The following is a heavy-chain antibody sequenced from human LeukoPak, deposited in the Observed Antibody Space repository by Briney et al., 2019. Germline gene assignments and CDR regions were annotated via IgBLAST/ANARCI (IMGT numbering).Heavy chain of an antibody. D-gene: IGHD6-6*01. CDR1: GGSISSYY. CDR2: IYYSGSI. Sequence: SETLSPTCTVSGGSISSYYWSWIRQPPGKGLEWIGYIYYSGSINYNPSLKSRVTISVDTPKNQFSLKLSSVTAADTAVYYCATSSSSPPQYYYYGMDVWGQGTTVTVSS. CDR3: ATSSSSPPQYYYYGMDV. V-gene: IGHV4-59*01. J-gene: IGHJ6*02.